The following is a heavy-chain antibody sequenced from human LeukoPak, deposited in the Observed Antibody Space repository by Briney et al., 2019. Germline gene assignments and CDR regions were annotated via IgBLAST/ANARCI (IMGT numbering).Heavy chain of an antibody. V-gene: IGHV3-30-3*01. D-gene: IGHD3-22*01. Sequence: GGSLRLSCAASGFTFSSYAMHWVRQAPGKGLEWVAVISYDGSNKYYADSVKGRFTISRDNSKNTLYLQMNSLRAEDTAVYYCVRPSYYDSSGWDSNLDYWGQGTLVTVSS. J-gene: IGHJ4*02. CDR2: ISYDGSNK. CDR1: GFTFSSYA. CDR3: VRPSYYDSSGWDSNLDY.